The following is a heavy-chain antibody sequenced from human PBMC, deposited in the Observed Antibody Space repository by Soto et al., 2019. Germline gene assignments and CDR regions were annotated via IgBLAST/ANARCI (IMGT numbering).Heavy chain of an antibody. CDR2: ISGYNGNT. CDR3: SRFIMVGGWFDPNYYHGMDV. J-gene: IGHJ6*02. CDR1: GYTFSNYG. D-gene: IGHD6-19*01. Sequence: ASVKVSCKTSGYTFSNYGIHWVRQAPGQGLEWMGWISGYNGNTNYAQTVQGRVTMTTDTSTSTVYMELSSLKSDDTAIYYCSRFIMVGGWFDPNYYHGMDVWGQGTTVTVSS. V-gene: IGHV1-18*01.